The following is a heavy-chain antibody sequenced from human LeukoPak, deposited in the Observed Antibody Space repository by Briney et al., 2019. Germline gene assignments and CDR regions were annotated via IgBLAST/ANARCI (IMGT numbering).Heavy chain of an antibody. Sequence: PGGSLRLSCAASGITFSGYAMHWVRQAPGKGLEWVALIKYDGSNEYYADSVKGRFTISRDNSKNTLYLQMNSLRAEDTAVYYCAKDGGGFGEYYFDYWGQGTLVTVSS. D-gene: IGHD3-10*01. J-gene: IGHJ4*02. CDR2: IKYDGSNE. CDR3: AKDGGGFGEYYFDY. CDR1: GITFSGYA. V-gene: IGHV3-30*02.